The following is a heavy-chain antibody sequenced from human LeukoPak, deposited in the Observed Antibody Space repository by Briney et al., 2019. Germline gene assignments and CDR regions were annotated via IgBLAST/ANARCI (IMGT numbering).Heavy chain of an antibody. CDR1: GGSISNYY. Sequence: SETLSLTCTVSGGSISNYYWNWIRQPPGKGLEWIGYIYYSGTTNYNPSLKSRVSMSVDTSKNQFSLKLSSVTAADTAVYYCARGPRTLTSIAVHGYYDYWGQGTLVTVSS. CDR2: IYYSGTT. CDR3: ARGPRTLTSIAVHGYYDY. D-gene: IGHD6-6*01. V-gene: IGHV4-59*01. J-gene: IGHJ4*02.